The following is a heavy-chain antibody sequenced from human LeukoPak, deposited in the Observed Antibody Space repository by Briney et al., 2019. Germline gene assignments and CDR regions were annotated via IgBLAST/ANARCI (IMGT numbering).Heavy chain of an antibody. CDR1: GFTFSSYA. CDR3: ARDEATTIVVVRYYYYGMDV. CDR2: ISYDGSNK. J-gene: IGHJ6*02. V-gene: IGHV3-30-3*01. D-gene: IGHD3-22*01. Sequence: GGSLRLSCAASGFTFSSYAMHWVGQAPGKGLEWVAVISYDGSNKYYADSVKGRFTISRDNSKNTLYLQMNSLRAEDTAVYYCARDEATTIVVVRYYYYGMDVWGQGTTVTVSS.